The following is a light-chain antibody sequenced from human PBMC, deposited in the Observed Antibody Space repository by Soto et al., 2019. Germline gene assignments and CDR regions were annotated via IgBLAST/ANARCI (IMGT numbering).Light chain of an antibody. V-gene: IGLV2-23*02. Sequence: QSVLTQPASVSGSARQSITISGTGTNSDVGSYNLVSWFQQHPGKAPKLVIYEVTKRPSGVSDRFSGSKSGNTASLTISGLQAEDEADYYCFSYAGDSVYVFGTGTKVTVL. CDR3: FSYAGDSVYV. CDR1: NSDVGSYNL. CDR2: EVT. J-gene: IGLJ1*01.